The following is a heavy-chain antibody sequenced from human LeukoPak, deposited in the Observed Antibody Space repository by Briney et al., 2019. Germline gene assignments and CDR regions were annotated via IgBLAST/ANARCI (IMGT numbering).Heavy chain of an antibody. CDR3: ARDPTSGSYPDY. J-gene: IGHJ4*02. V-gene: IGHV3-7*01. D-gene: IGHD1-26*01. CDR1: GFIFNTNW. Sequence: GGSLRLSCAASGFIFNTNWISWIRQAPGKGLEWVANINPDASVTHYVDSVKGRFTISRDNGKNSVYLRMNSLRAEDSAVYYCARDPTSGSYPDYWGQGTLVTVSS. CDR2: INPDASVT.